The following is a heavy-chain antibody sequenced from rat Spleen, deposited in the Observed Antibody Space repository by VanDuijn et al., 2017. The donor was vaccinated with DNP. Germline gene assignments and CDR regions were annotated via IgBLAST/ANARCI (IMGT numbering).Heavy chain of an antibody. CDR3: ARQQIHTTGITDY. Sequence: EVQLVESGGGLVQPGRSMKLSCAASGFTFNNYDMAWVRQAPTKGLELVAYISYFGDNTYSGDSVKGRFTISRDNAKTTLYLQMNSLRSEATATYYCARQQIHTTGITDYWGQGVMVTVSS. CDR1: GFTFNNYD. D-gene: IGHD1-9*01. J-gene: IGHJ2*01. V-gene: IGHV5-25*01. CDR2: ISYFGDNT.